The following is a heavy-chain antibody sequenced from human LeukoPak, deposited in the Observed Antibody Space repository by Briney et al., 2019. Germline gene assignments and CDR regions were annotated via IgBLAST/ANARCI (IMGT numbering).Heavy chain of an antibody. D-gene: IGHD2-2*01. CDR3: ARGQYCSTTACYSARRYFDF. V-gene: IGHV4-34*01. CDR2: INDSGST. J-gene: IGHJ4*02. Sequence: SETLSLTCAVSGGAFSNYFWTWIRQPPGKGLEWIAEINDSGSTNSNSSLRSRVAISLDTSKNQFSLRLTSVTAADTAVYYCARGQYCSTTACYSARRYFDFWGQGTLVTVSS. CDR1: GGAFSNYF.